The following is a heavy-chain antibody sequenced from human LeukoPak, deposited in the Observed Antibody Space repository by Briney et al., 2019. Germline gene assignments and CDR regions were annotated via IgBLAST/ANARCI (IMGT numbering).Heavy chain of an antibody. CDR1: GGSISGGSISGYH. D-gene: IGHD6-13*01. CDR2: ISYIGNP. CDR3: ATVIAAAGRHDAFDI. Sequence: SETLSFTCSVSGGSISGGSISGYHWSWIRQPPGKGLEWIGYISYIGNPSYNPSLNLRATISIDTSKNQFSLKLRSVRAADTALYYCATVIAAAGRHDAFDIWGQGTMVTVSS. V-gene: IGHV4-61*08. J-gene: IGHJ3*02.